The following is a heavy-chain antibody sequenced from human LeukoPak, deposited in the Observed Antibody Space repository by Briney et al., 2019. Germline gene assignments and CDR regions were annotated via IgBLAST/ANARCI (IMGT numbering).Heavy chain of an antibody. V-gene: IGHV3-74*01. Sequence: GGSLRLSCAASGFTFSSYGMSWVRQAPGKGLVWISRINSDGSSISYADSVKGRFTISRDNAKNTLYLQMNSLRDEDTAVYHCARGSTMIRNALDIWGQGTMVTVSS. J-gene: IGHJ3*02. CDR2: INSDGSSI. CDR1: GFTFSSYG. CDR3: ARGSTMIRNALDI. D-gene: IGHD3-22*01.